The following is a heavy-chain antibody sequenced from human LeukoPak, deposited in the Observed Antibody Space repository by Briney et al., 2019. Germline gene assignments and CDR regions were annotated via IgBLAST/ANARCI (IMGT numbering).Heavy chain of an antibody. Sequence: PGGSLRLSCAASGFTFSSHAMNWVRQAPGKGLEWVSTISGSGGPTYYADSVKGRFTISRDNSKNTLYLQMNSLRAEDTAVYYCAKGHLTYGDYGGDHYYGMDVWGQGTTVTVSS. V-gene: IGHV3-23*01. D-gene: IGHD4-17*01. CDR2: ISGSGGPT. CDR3: AKGHLTYGDYGGDHYYGMDV. J-gene: IGHJ6*02. CDR1: GFTFSSHA.